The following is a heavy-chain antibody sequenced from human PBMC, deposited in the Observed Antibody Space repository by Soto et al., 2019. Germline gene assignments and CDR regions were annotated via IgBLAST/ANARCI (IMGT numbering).Heavy chain of an antibody. Sequence: QVQLVQSGAEEKKPGASVKVSCKASGYTFTSYAMHWVRQAPGQRLEWMGWINAGNGNTKYSQKFQGRVTITRDTSASTDYMERSSLRSEDRAVYYCARGVVLVPAAIDWFDPWGQGTLVIVSS. CDR2: INAGNGNT. V-gene: IGHV1-3*05. CDR1: GYTFTSYA. CDR3: ARGVVLVPAAIDWFDP. D-gene: IGHD2-2*01. J-gene: IGHJ5*02.